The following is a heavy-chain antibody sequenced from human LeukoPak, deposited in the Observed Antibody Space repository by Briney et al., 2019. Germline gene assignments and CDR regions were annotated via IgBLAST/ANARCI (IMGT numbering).Heavy chain of an antibody. CDR1: GYTFTSYD. D-gene: IGHD2-2*02. CDR2: MNPNSGNT. J-gene: IGHJ5*02. CDR3: AREGGVCSSTSCYIRPGWFDP. V-gene: IGHV1-8*03. Sequence: ASVKASCKASGYTFTSYDINWVRQATGQGLEWMGWMNPNSGNTGYAQKFQGRVTITRNTSISTAYMELSSLRSEDTAVYYCAREGGVCSSTSCYIRPGWFDPWGQGTLVTVSS.